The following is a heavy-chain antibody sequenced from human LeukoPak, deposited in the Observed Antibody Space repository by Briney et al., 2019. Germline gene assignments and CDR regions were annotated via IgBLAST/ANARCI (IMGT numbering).Heavy chain of an antibody. V-gene: IGHV4-31*03. CDR3: ARGVRDNWDFDS. J-gene: IGHJ4*02. CDR2: IYDNGGS. D-gene: IGHD1-20*01. CDR1: GASISTSGYY. Sequence: PSQTLSLTCTVSGASISTSGYYWGWIRQHSEKGLEWLGNIYDNGGSFYNPSLKSRLNISTDTSKSHFSLTLKSLTAADTAIYYCARGVRDNWDFDSCGQGALVTVSS.